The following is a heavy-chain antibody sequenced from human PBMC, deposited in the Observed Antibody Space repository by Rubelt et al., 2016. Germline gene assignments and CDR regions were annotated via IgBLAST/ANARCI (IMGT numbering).Heavy chain of an antibody. D-gene: IGHD1-26*01. CDR2: VYYNGKT. CDR3: VRAVGPSSGFDI. V-gene: IGHV4-59*01. J-gene: IGHJ4*02. Sequence: QVQLQESGPGLVKPSETLSLTCTVSGGSISTYSWTWVRQSPGKGLEWIGYVYYNGKTDYNPSLRSRVTISVDTSSQFSLRRTSMTAWDTAVYYWVRAVGPSSGFDIWGPGIPVTVSS. CDR1: GGSISTYS.